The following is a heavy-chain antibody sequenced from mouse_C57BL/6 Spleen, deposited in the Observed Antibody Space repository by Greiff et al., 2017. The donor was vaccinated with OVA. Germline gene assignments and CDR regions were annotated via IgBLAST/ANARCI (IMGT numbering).Heavy chain of an antibody. D-gene: IGHD4-1*01. CDR3: TRDRDWGGAMDY. V-gene: IGHV5-9-1*02. Sequence: EVKLMESGAGLVKPGGSLKLSCEASGFTFSSYAMSWVRQTPEKRLEWVAYISSGGDYIYYAETVKGRFTISRDNARKTLYLQMSSLKSEDTAVYYCTRDRDWGGAMDYWGQGTSVTGSS. CDR1: GFTFSSYA. CDR2: ISSGGDYI. J-gene: IGHJ4*01.